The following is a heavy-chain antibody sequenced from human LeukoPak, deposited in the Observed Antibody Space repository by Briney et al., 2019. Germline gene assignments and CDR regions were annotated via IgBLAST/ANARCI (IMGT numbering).Heavy chain of an antibody. CDR3: ARSDARRYSSSWYSALDV. Sequence: SQTLSLTCAISGDSVSSDSAAWNWIRQSPSRGLEWLGRTYYRSKWYNDYAVSVKSRITINPDTSKNQFSLQPNSVTPEDTAVYYCARSDARRYSSSWYSALDVWGQGTTVTVSS. V-gene: IGHV6-1*01. CDR2: TYYRSKWYN. J-gene: IGHJ6*02. D-gene: IGHD6-13*01. CDR1: GDSVSSDSAA.